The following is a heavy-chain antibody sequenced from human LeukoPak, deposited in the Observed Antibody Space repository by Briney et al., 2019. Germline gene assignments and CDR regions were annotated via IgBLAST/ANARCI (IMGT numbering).Heavy chain of an antibody. J-gene: IGHJ4*02. Sequence: ASVKVSCKASGYTFTSYGISWVRQAPGQGLEWMGWISAYNGNTNYAQKLQGRVTMTTDTSTSTAYMELRSLRSDDTAVYYCVRYDYGADRFDYWGQGTLVTVSS. CDR2: ISAYNGNT. CDR1: GYTFTSYG. CDR3: VRYDYGADRFDY. D-gene: IGHD4-17*01. V-gene: IGHV1-18*01.